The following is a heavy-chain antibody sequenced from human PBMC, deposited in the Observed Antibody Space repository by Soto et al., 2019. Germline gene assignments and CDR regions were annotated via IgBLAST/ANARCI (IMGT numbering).Heavy chain of an antibody. D-gene: IGHD2-15*01. CDR1: GGSISSGGYY. CDR2: IYYSGST. V-gene: IGHV4-31*03. J-gene: IGHJ4*02. Sequence: SETLSLTCTVSGGSISSGGYYWSWIRQHPGKGLEWIGYIYYSGSTYYNPSLKSRVTISVDTSKNQFSLKLSSVTAADTAVYYCARDSVAATRGGGNFDYWGQGTLVTVSS. CDR3: ARDSVAATRGGGNFDY.